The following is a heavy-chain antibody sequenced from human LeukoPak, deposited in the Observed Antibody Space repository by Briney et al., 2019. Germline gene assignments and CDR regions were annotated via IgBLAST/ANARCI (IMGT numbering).Heavy chain of an antibody. D-gene: IGHD5-24*01. CDR1: GYTFTGYY. CDR3: ARRSPSENAFDI. Sequence: ASVKVSCKASGYTFTGYYMHWVRQAPGQGLEWMGWINPNSGGTNYAQKFQGRVTMTRDTSISTAYMELSRLRSDDTAVYYCARRSPSENAFDIWGQGTMVTVSS. CDR2: INPNSGGT. J-gene: IGHJ3*02. V-gene: IGHV1-2*02.